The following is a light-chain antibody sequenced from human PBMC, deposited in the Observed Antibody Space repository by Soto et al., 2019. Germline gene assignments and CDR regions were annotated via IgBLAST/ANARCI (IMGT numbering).Light chain of an antibody. CDR1: QTLRVNN. V-gene: IGKV3-20*01. CDR2: GPS. CDR3: HQFGSSPLT. J-gene: IGKJ3*01. Sequence: EVVLTQSPATLSLSPGDSAALSCWASQTLRVNNFAWYHQKPGQPPRLLVYGPSGRATGIPDRFSGGGSRTVFHLSSSSVGPEDFGIYYCHQFGSSPLTFGPGTKV.